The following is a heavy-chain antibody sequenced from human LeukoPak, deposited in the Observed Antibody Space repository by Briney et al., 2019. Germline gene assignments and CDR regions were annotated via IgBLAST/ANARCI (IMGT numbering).Heavy chain of an antibody. CDR1: GFTFSSYA. J-gene: IGHJ4*02. CDR3: ARVTYDFWSGYYFDY. CDR2: ISGSGGST. D-gene: IGHD3-3*01. V-gene: IGHV3-23*01. Sequence: GGSLRLSCAASGFTFSSYAMSWVRQAPGKGLEWVSAISGSGGSTYYADSVKGRFTISRDNAKNTLYLQMNSLRAEGTAVYYCARVTYDFWSGYYFDYWGQGTLVTVSS.